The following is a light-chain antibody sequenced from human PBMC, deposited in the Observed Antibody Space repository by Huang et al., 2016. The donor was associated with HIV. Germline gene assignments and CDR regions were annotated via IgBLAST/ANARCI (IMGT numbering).Light chain of an antibody. Sequence: EIVLTQSPGTLSLSPGERATLSCRASQSVSSPYLAWYQQKPGQAPRLLFYGASSRATGLPDKFSGSGSGTDFSLTISRLEPEDLAVYYCQQYDSSPWTFGQGTKVEIK. J-gene: IGKJ1*01. V-gene: IGKV3-20*01. CDR3: QQYDSSPWT. CDR2: GAS. CDR1: QSVSSPY.